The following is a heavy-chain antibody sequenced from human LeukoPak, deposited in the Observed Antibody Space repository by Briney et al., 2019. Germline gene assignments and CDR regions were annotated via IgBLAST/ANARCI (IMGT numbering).Heavy chain of an antibody. J-gene: IGHJ3*02. Sequence: ASVKVSCKASGGTFSSYTISWVRQAPGQGLEWMGRIIPILGIANYAQKFQGRVTITADKSTSTAYMELSSLRSEDTAVYYCATDCSSTSCYNDHDAFDIWGQGTMVTVSS. CDR3: ATDCSSTSCYNDHDAFDI. D-gene: IGHD2-2*02. CDR2: IIPILGIA. CDR1: GGTFSSYT. V-gene: IGHV1-69*02.